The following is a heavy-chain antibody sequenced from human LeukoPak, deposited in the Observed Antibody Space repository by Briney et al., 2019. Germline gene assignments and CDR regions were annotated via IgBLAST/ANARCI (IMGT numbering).Heavy chain of an antibody. CDR1: GFTFSSYE. CDR2: ISSSGSTI. CDR3: ARDHGGSTDV. V-gene: IGHV3-48*03. Sequence: PGRSLRLSCAASGFTFSSYEMNWVRQAPGKGLEWVSYISSSGSTIYYADSVKGRFTISRDNAKHSLYLQMNSLRAEYTAVYYCARDHGGSTDVWGQGTTVTVSS. D-gene: IGHD2-15*01. J-gene: IGHJ6*02.